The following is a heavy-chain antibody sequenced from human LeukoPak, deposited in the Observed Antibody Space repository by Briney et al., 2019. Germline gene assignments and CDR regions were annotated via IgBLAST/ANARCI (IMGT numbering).Heavy chain of an antibody. D-gene: IGHD6-19*01. CDR3: ARGPREYSSGWHFDY. J-gene: IGHJ4*02. CDR2: IITIFGTA. V-gene: IGHV1-69*05. CDR1: GGTFSSYA. Sequence: ASVKVSCKASGGTFSSYAISWVRQAPGQGLEWMGRIITIFGTANYAQKFQGRVTITTDESTSTAYMELSSLRSEDTAVYYRARGPREYSSGWHFDYWGQGTLVTVSS.